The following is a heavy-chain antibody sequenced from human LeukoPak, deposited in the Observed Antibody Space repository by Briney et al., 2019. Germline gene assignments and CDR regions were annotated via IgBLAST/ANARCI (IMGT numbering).Heavy chain of an antibody. D-gene: IGHD2-2*01. CDR3: AGFSYQGLGYYYYMDV. V-gene: IGHV3-20*04. J-gene: IGHJ6*03. CDR2: LNWNGGST. Sequence: GGSLRLSCAASGFTFNDYGMTWVRQAPGKGLEWVCGLNWNGGSTGYADSVKGRFTISRDNAKNSLYLQMNSLGAEDTALYYSAGFSYQGLGYYYYMDVWGKGTTVTVYS. CDR1: GFTFNDYG.